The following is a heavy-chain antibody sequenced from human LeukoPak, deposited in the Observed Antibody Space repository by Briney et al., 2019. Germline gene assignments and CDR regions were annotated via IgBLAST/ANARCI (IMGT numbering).Heavy chain of an antibody. D-gene: IGHD6-13*01. CDR2: ISSSSSTI. Sequence: GGSLRLSCAASGFTLSDYIMNWVRQAPGKGLEWVSYISSSSSTINYADSVKGRFTISRDNAKNSLYLQMSSLRAEDTAVYYCARDLVPYWYFDLWGRGSLVTVSS. CDR1: GFTLSDYI. CDR3: ARDLVPYWYFDL. J-gene: IGHJ2*01. V-gene: IGHV3-48*01.